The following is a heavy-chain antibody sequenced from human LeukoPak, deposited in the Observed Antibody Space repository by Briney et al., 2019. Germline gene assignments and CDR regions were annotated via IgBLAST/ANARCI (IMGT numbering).Heavy chain of an antibody. CDR2: IIPIFGTA. CDR1: GGTFSSYA. J-gene: IGHJ4*02. Sequence: SVKVSCKASGGTFSSYAISWVRQAPGQGLEWMGGIIPIFGTANYAQKFQGRVTITTDESTSTAYMELSSLRSEDTAVYYCARSGGRITMVRGVFLPPFDYWGQGALVTVSS. V-gene: IGHV1-69*05. CDR3: ARSGGRITMVRGVFLPPFDY. D-gene: IGHD3-10*01.